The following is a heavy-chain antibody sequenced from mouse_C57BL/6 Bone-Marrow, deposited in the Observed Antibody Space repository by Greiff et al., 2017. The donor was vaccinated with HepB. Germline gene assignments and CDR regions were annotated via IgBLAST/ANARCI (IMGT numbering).Heavy chain of an antibody. CDR1: GYTFTSYW. D-gene: IGHD1-1*01. Sequence: QVQLQQPGTELVKPGASVKLSCKASGYTFTSYWMHWVTQRPGHGLEWIGNINPSNGGTNYNEKFKRKATLTVDKSSSTAYMQLSSLTSEDPAVYYCARRGYYYGSSYWYFDVWGTGTTVTVSS. CDR3: ARRGYYYGSSYWYFDV. J-gene: IGHJ1*03. CDR2: INPSNGGT. V-gene: IGHV1-53*01.